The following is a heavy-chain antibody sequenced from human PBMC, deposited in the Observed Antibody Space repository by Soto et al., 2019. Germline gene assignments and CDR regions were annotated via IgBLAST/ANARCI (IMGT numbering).Heavy chain of an antibody. CDR1: GASISCFC. Sequence: SETRSRTWTVSGASISCFCWSWIRKSAGKGLEWMGRIYATGTTYYNPSLKSRVMMSVDTSKKQFCLKLRSVTAADTAVYYCVRDGTKTLRDWFDPWGQGISVTVSS. CDR3: VRDGTKTLRDWFDP. J-gene: IGHJ5*02. CDR2: IYATGTT. D-gene: IGHD1-1*01. V-gene: IGHV4-4*07.